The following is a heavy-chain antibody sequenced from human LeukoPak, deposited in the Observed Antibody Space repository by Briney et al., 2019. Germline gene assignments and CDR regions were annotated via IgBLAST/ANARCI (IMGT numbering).Heavy chain of an antibody. V-gene: IGHV1-2*02. CDR2: INPNSGGT. CDR1: GYTFTGYY. CDR3: ARDQREVSSWSYYYYYYMDV. D-gene: IGHD6-13*01. J-gene: IGHJ6*03. Sequence: ASVKVSCKASGYTFTGYYMNWVRQAPGQGLEWMGWINPNSGGTNYAQKFQGRVTMTRDTSISTAYMELSRLRSDDTAVYYCARDQREVSSWSYYYYYYMDVWGKGTTVTVSS.